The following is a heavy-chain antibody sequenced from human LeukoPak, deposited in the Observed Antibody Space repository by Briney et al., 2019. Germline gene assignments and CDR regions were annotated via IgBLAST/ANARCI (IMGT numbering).Heavy chain of an antibody. CDR2: INAGNGNT. J-gene: IGHJ4*02. CDR1: GYTFTSYA. Sequence: ASVKVSCKASGYTFTSYAMHWVRQAPGQRLEWMGWINAGNGNTKYSQKLQGRVTITRDTSASTAYMELSSLRSEDTAVYYCARGFNKRAYSGYDYTGFYWGQGTLVTVSS. D-gene: IGHD5-12*01. CDR3: ARGFNKRAYSGYDYTGFY. V-gene: IGHV1-3*01.